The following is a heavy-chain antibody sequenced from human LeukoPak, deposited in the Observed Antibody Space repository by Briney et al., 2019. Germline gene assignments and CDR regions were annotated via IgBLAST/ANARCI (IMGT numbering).Heavy chain of an antibody. CDR1: GYTFTSYY. CDR2: INPNSGGT. J-gene: IGHJ3*02. D-gene: IGHD3-16*02. CDR3: ASWGSYRLYAFDI. V-gene: IGHV1-2*06. Sequence: ASVKVSCKASGYTFTSYYMHWVRQAPGQGLEWMGRINPNSGGTNYAQKFQGRVTMTRDTSISTAYMELSRLRSDDTAVYYCASWGSYRLYAFDIWGQGTMVTVSS.